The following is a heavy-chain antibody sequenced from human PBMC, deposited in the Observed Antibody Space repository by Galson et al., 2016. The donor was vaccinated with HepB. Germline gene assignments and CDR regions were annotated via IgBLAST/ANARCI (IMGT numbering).Heavy chain of an antibody. D-gene: IGHD6-6*01. CDR2: ISPGGNYI. J-gene: IGHJ4*02. CDR3: ARWGVPRPLDY. Sequence: SLRLSCAASGFIFNGYTMNWVRQAPGKGLEWVSSISPGGNYIHYADSVKGRFTISRDNAKNSLYLQMNSLRAEDTALYYCARWGVPRPLDYWGQGILVTVSS. CDR1: GFIFNGYT. V-gene: IGHV3-21*01.